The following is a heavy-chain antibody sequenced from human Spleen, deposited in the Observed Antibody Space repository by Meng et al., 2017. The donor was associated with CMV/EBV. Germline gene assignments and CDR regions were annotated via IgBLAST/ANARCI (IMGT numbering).Heavy chain of an antibody. CDR3: ARDHSMYYDFWSSYPDY. CDR1: EFTFSNYW. J-gene: IGHJ4*02. CDR2: IKDDGSEK. Sequence: GESLKISCAASEFTFSNYWMSWVRQAPGKGLEWVANIKDDGSEKFYGDSVKGRFTISRDNAKNSLYLQMNNLRAEDTAVYYCARDHSMYYDFWSSYPDYWGQGTLVTVSS. D-gene: IGHD3-3*01. V-gene: IGHV3-7*01.